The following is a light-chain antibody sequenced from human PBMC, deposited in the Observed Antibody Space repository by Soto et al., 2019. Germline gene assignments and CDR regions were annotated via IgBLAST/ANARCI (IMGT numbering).Light chain of an antibody. CDR2: AAS. CDR1: QTFNKF. Sequence: DIQMTQSPSSLSASVGDRVTITCRASQTFNKFLNWYQQKPGKAPKLLIYAASSLQGGVPSRFSGSGSGTDFTLTISSLQPEDFATCYCQQSYRTPYTCGQGTKLEIK. V-gene: IGKV1-39*01. J-gene: IGKJ2*01. CDR3: QQSYRTPYT.